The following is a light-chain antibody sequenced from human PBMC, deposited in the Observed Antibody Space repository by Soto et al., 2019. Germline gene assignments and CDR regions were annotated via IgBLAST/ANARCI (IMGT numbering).Light chain of an antibody. J-gene: IGKJ1*01. CDR1: QSVSSSY. CDR3: QQYGTSRPT. Sequence: EIVLTQSPGTLPLSPGERATLSCRASQSVSSSYLAWYQQKPGQAPRLLIYGASSRATGIPDRFSGSGSGTDFTLTISRLEPEDFAVYYCQQYGTSRPTFGQGTKVEIK. V-gene: IGKV3-20*01. CDR2: GAS.